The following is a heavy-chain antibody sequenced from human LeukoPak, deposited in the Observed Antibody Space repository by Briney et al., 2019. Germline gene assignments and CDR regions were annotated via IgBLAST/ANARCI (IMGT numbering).Heavy chain of an antibody. CDR3: ARVGGSYYCYSSAIDY. Sequence: PSETLSLTCAVYGGSFSGYYWSWIRQPPGKGLEWIGEINHSGSTNYNPSLKSRVTISVDTSKNQFSLKLSSATAADTAVYYCARVGGSYYCYSSAIDYWGQGTLVTVSS. J-gene: IGHJ4*02. D-gene: IGHD1-26*01. CDR1: GGSFSGYY. CDR2: INHSGST. V-gene: IGHV4-34*01.